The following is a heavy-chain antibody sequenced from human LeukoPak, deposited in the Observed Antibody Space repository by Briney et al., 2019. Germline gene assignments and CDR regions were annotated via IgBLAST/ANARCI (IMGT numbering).Heavy chain of an antibody. J-gene: IGHJ1*01. V-gene: IGHV4-34*01. D-gene: IGHD3-16*01. CDR3: ASPGSESYPYVWGSLEH. CDR2: INHDGNT. Sequence: SETLSLTCAVSGATFNDYHWSWIRQAPGKGLEWIGEINHDGNTNYNPTLGSRVTTSVGTSKNQFYLRLKSVTAADTALYYCASPGSESYPYVWGSLEHWGQGTPVIVSS. CDR1: GATFNDYH.